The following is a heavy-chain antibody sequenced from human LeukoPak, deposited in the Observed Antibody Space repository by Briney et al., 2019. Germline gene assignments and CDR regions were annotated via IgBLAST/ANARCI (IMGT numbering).Heavy chain of an antibody. Sequence: GGSLRLSCEGSGFNFNDDWMSWIRQAPGKGLEWVGRVRRTDECETTDYGAPVRGRFIISRDHSKSMVYLQMNRLETEDTAIYYCTAGLGKTDDDSWGQGTLVTVSS. CDR1: GFNFNDDW. J-gene: IGHJ4*02. CDR3: TAGLGKTDDDS. D-gene: IGHD4-11*01. V-gene: IGHV3-15*01. CDR2: VRRTDECETT.